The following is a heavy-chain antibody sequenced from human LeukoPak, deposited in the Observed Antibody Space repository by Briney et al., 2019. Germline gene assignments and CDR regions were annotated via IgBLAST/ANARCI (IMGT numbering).Heavy chain of an antibody. CDR2: IRYDGSDE. CDR1: GFTISGYG. V-gene: IGHV3-30*02. D-gene: IGHD6-19*01. J-gene: IGHJ4*02. CDR3: AKGGQWLAPGLDY. Sequence: GGSLRLSCAASGFTISGYGMHWARQAPGKGLEWVAFIRYDGSDEYYADSVKGRFTISRDNSKNTLYLQMNSLRAEDTAVYYCAKGGQWLAPGLDYWGQGTLVTVSS.